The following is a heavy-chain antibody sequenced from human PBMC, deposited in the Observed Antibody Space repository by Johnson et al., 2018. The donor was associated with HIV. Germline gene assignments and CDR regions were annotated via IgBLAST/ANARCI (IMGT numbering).Heavy chain of an antibody. CDR3: ADGGNWDPGAFDI. V-gene: IGHV3-30*02. D-gene: IGHD4-23*01. Sequence: QVQLVESGGGVVQPGGSLRLSCAASGFTFSSYGMHWVRQAPGKGLEWVAFIRYDGSNKYYADSVKGRFTISRDNSKHTLYLQMNSLRAEDTAVYYCADGGNWDPGAFDIWGQGTMVTVSS. CDR2: IRYDGSNK. J-gene: IGHJ3*02. CDR1: GFTFSSYG.